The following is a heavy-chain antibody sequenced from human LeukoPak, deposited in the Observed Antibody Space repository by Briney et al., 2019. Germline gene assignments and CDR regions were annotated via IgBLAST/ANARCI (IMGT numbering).Heavy chain of an antibody. D-gene: IGHD3-10*01. Sequence: PSETLSLTCTVSGGSINDYYWNWIRQPPGKGLEWIGYIYYSGSTNYNPPLKSRVTISVDTSKTRFSLRLSSVTAADTAVYYCARGYYDSGTYSGYFQHWGQGTLVAVSS. V-gene: IGHV4-59*01. CDR3: ARGYYDSGTYSGYFQH. CDR2: IYYSGST. J-gene: IGHJ1*01. CDR1: GGSINDYY.